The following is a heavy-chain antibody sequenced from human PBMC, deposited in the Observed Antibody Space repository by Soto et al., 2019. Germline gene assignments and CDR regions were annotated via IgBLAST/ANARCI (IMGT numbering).Heavy chain of an antibody. Sequence: QVQLVQSGAEEKKPGASVTVSCKASGYTFTNYAMHWVRQAPGQRLEWMGWIRPGNGNTRYSQKFQGRVTITRDTSASTAYMELSSLRSEDTAVYYCARDDGSTLLLDCWGQGTLVTVSS. CDR3: ARDDGSTLLLDC. CDR2: IRPGNGNT. D-gene: IGHD3-10*01. J-gene: IGHJ4*02. V-gene: IGHV1-3*05. CDR1: GYTFTNYA.